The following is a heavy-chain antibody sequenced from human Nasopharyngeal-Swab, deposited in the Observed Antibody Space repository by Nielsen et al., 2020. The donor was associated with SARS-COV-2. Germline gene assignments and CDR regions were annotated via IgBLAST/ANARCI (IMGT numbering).Heavy chain of an antibody. CDR1: GFTFSSYT. CDR2: IGGSTGNT. CDR3: AKRYADTYGYPANFFDY. Sequence: GESLKISCAASGFTFSSYTMNWVRQAPGKGLEWVSTIGGSTGNTYYAASVKGRFTISRDNSKSTLYLQMNSLSAEDTAVYYCAKRYADTYGYPANFFDYWGPGTLVTLL. V-gene: IGHV3-23*01. D-gene: IGHD5-18*01. J-gene: IGHJ4*02.